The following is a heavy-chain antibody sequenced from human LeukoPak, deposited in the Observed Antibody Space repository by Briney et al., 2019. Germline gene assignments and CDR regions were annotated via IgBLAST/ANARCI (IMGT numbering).Heavy chain of an antibody. CDR2: IKQDGGAK. D-gene: IGHD2/OR15-2a*01. CDR3: ARERVTTTSFDY. J-gene: IGHJ4*02. CDR1: GFTFTNYW. V-gene: IGHV3-7*01. Sequence: GGSLKLSCAASGFTFTNYWMNWLRQAPGKGLEWVANIKQDGGAKNYVDSVKGRFTISRDNAKNSLYLQMNNLRVEDTAVYYCARERVTTTSFDYWGQGVLVTVSS.